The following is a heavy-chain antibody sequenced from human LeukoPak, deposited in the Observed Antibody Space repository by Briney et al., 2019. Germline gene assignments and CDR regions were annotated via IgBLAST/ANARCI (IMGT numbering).Heavy chain of an antibody. V-gene: IGHV3-23*01. D-gene: IGHD5-24*01. CDR3: ARAPEYNYFDC. J-gene: IGHJ4*02. CDR2: ISGSGTKT. Sequence: PGGSLRLSCAASGFTSSSYAMSWVRQAPGKGLEWVSGISGSGTKTYYADSVKGRFTISRDNSKNTLYLQMNSLRAEDTAVYYCARAPEYNYFDCWGQGTLVTVSS. CDR1: GFTSSSYA.